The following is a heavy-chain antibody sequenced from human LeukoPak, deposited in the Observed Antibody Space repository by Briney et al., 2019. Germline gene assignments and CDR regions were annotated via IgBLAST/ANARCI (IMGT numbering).Heavy chain of an antibody. CDR3: ARDMGQQQLVPDY. Sequence: GGSLRLSCAASGFTFSDYYMSWIRQSPGKGLEWVSYISSSGSTIYYADSVKGRFTISRDNAKNSLYLQMNSLRAEDTAVYYCARDMGQQQLVPDYWGQGTLVTVSS. J-gene: IGHJ4*02. V-gene: IGHV3-11*01. CDR2: ISSSGSTI. D-gene: IGHD6-13*01. CDR1: GFTFSDYY.